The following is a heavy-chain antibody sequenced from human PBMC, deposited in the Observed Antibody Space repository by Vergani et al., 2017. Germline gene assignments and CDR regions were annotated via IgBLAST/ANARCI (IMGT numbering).Heavy chain of an antibody. CDR2: ISGSGGST. V-gene: IGHV3-23*04. CDR1: GFTFSSYA. CDR3: ARFCTNGVCYINSDY. Sequence: VQLVESGGGVVQPGRSLRLSCAASGFTFSSYAMSWVRQAPGKGLEWVSAISGSGGSTYYADSVKGRFTISRDNSKNTLYLQMNSLRAEDTAVYYCARFCTNGVCYINSDYWGQGTLVTVSS. J-gene: IGHJ4*02. D-gene: IGHD2-8*01.